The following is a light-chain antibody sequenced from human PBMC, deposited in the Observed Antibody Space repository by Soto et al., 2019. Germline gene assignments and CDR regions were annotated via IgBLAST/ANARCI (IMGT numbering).Light chain of an antibody. CDR1: QSISSY. J-gene: IGKJ1*01. Sequence: DIQMTQSPSSLSASAGDRVIITCRASQSISSYLNWYQQKPGKAPKLLIYAASSLQSGVPSRFSGSGSGTDFTLTISSLQPEDFATYYCQQSYSTPRTFGQGTKVEIK. CDR2: AAS. V-gene: IGKV1-39*01. CDR3: QQSYSTPRT.